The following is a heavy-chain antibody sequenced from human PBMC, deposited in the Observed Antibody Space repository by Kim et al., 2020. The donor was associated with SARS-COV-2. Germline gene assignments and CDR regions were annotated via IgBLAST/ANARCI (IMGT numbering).Heavy chain of an antibody. J-gene: IGHJ6*02. CDR3: AKARNLDYYGSGSNAGAYYYGMDV. V-gene: IGHV3-23*01. CDR1: GFTFSSYA. CDR2: ISGSGGST. D-gene: IGHD3-10*01. Sequence: GGSLRLSCAASGFTFSSYAMSWVRQAPGKGLEWVSAISGSGGSTYYADSVKGRFTISRDNSKNTLYLQMNSLRAEDTAVYYCAKARNLDYYGSGSNAGAYYYGMDVWGQGTTVTVSS.